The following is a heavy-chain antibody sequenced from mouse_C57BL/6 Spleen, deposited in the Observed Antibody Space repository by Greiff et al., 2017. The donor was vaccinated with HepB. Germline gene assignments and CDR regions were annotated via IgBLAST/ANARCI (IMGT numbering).Heavy chain of an antibody. CDR3: ARGLVKGYFDV. CDR2: IHPNSGST. Sequence: VQLQQSGAELVKPGASVKLSCKASGYTFTSYWMHWVKQRPGQGLEWIGMIHPNSGSTNYNEKFKSKATLTVDKSSSTAYMQLSSLTSEDSAVYYCARGLVKGYFDVWGTGTTVTVSS. CDR1: GYTFTSYW. D-gene: IGHD2-2*01. V-gene: IGHV1-64*01. J-gene: IGHJ1*03.